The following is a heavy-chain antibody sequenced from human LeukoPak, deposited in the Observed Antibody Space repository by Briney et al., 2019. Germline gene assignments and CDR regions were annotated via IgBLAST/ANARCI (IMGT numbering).Heavy chain of an antibody. CDR1: GGSISSYY. D-gene: IGHD4-17*01. J-gene: IGHJ2*01. CDR2: IYTSGST. Sequence: PSETLSLTCTVSGGSISSYYWSWIRQPAGKGLEWIGRIYTSGSTNYNPSLRGRVTISVDTSKNQFSLKLSSVTAADTAVYYCARSVAFTGTTWYFDLWGRGTLVTVSS. V-gene: IGHV4-4*07. CDR3: ARSVAFTGTTWYFDL.